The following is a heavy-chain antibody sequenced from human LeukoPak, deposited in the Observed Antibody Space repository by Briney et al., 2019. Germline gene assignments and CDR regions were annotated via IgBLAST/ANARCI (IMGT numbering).Heavy chain of an antibody. V-gene: IGHV3-48*01. D-gene: IGHD4-17*01. J-gene: IGHJ4*02. Sequence: GGSLRLSCATSGFTFSSYSMNWVRQAPGKGLEWVSYISSSSTTIYYADSVKGRFTISRGNAKNSLYLQMNSLRAEDTAVYYCARDYHGDYSFDYWAREPWSPSPQ. CDR2: ISSSSTTI. CDR3: ARDYHGDYSFDY. CDR1: GFTFSSYS.